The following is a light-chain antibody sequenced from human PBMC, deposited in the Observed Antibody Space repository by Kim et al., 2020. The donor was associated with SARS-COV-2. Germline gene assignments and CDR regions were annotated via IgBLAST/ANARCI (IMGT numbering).Light chain of an antibody. Sequence: RVPIHGTGRRSNSGAGYDVHWYQQLPGTAPKLLIYGNSSRPSGVPDRFSGSKSGTSASLAITGLQAEDEADYYCQSYDSSLSGVVFGGGTQLTVL. V-gene: IGLV1-40*01. J-gene: IGLJ2*01. CDR1: RSNSGAGYD. CDR3: QSYDSSLSGVV. CDR2: GNS.